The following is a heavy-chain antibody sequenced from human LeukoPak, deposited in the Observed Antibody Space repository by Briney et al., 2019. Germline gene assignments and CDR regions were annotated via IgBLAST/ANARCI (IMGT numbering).Heavy chain of an antibody. Sequence: SETLSLTCTVSGVSISSSNSYWGWIRQPPGKGLEWIGSIYYSGNTYYNASLKSQVSISIDTSKNQFSLKLSSVTAADTAVYYCARTTEGGYTYGYFYYYYMDVWGKGTTVTISS. D-gene: IGHD5-18*01. J-gene: IGHJ6*03. CDR3: ARTTEGGYTYGYFYYYYMDV. CDR1: GVSISSSNSY. CDR2: IYYSGNT. V-gene: IGHV4-39*07.